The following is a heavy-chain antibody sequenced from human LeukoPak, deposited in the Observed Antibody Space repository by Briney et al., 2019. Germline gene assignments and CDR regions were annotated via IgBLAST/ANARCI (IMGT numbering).Heavy chain of an antibody. CDR3: ARRGDGGRSFDY. D-gene: IGHD4-23*01. CDR2: IYVDGRT. V-gene: IGHV3-53*01. J-gene: IGHJ4*02. Sequence: GGSLRLSCAASGFTVSTTYMSWVRRAPGKGLEWVSLIYVDGRTYYADSVKGRFTISRDNSKNTLYLQVNSLRAEDTAVYYCARRGDGGRSFDYWGQGTLVTVSS. CDR1: GFTVSTTY.